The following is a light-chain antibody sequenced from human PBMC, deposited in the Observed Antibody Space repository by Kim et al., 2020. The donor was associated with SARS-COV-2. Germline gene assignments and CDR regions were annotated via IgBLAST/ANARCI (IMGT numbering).Light chain of an antibody. CDR1: QSVTSNY. CDR3: QQYDSSPPIT. CDR2: GAS. J-gene: IGKJ5*01. V-gene: IGKV3-20*01. Sequence: PGERATVSCRASQSVTSNYLAWYQQTPGQAPRLLIYGASNRATGIPDRFSGSGSGRDFTLTISRLEPEDFAVYYCQQYDSSPPITFGQGTRLEIK.